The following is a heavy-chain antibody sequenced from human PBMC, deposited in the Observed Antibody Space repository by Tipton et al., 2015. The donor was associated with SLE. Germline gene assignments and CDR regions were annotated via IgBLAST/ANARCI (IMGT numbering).Heavy chain of an antibody. J-gene: IGHJ3*02. CDR1: GYSISTDFY. D-gene: IGHD6-13*01. CDR3: ARHHSSSWLDAFDI. V-gene: IGHV4-38-2*01. CDR2: IYHSGST. Sequence: GLVKPSETVSLTCDVSGYSISTDFYWGYIRQPPGKGLEWIGSIYHSGSTYYNPSLKSRVTISVDTSKNQFSLKLSSVTAADTAVYYCARHHSSSWLDAFDIWGQGTMVTVSS.